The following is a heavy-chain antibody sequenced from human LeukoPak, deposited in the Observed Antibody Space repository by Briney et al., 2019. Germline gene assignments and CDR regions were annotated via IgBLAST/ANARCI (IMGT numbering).Heavy chain of an antibody. J-gene: IGHJ6*02. CDR3: ARHVSRYYYGSSGYYRPAPYGMDV. CDR2: IYPGDSDT. Sequence: GESLKISCKGSGYSFTSYWIGWVRQMPGKGLEWMGIIYPGDSDTRYSPSFQGQVTISADKSISTAYLQWSSLKASDTAMYYCARHVSRYYYGSSGYYRPAPYGMDVWGQGTTVTVSS. D-gene: IGHD3-22*01. V-gene: IGHV5-51*01. CDR1: GYSFTSYW.